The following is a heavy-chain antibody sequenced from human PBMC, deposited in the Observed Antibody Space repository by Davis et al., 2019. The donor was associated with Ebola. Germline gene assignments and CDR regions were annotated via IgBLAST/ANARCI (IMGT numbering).Heavy chain of an antibody. J-gene: IGHJ5*02. CDR1: GFTFSSHS. Sequence: GESLKISCAASGFTFSSHSMNWVRQAPGKGLEWLAYISDSGSHTNYADSVKGRFTISRDNAKNSVYLQMNSLRDEDTAMYHCARLMDTYGWYSDLWGQGTLVTVSS. D-gene: IGHD6-19*01. CDR3: ARLMDTYGWYSDL. V-gene: IGHV3-48*02. CDR2: ISDSGSHT.